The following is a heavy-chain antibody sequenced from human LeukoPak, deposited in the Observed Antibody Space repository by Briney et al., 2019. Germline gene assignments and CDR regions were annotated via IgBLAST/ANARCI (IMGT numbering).Heavy chain of an antibody. CDR3: ARMYDSSGYYFDY. J-gene: IGHJ4*02. CDR1: GFTFSSYS. V-gene: IGHV3-21*01. CDR2: ISSSSSYI. Sequence: GGSLRFSCAASGFTFSSYSMNWVRQAPGKGLEWVSSISSSSSYIYYADSVKGRFTISRDNAKNSLYLQMNSLRAEDTAVYYCARMYDSSGYYFDYWGQGTLVTVSS. D-gene: IGHD3-22*01.